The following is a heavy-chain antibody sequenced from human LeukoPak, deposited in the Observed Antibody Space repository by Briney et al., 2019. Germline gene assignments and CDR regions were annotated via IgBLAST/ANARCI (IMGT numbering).Heavy chain of an antibody. Sequence: LSLTCTVSGYSISSGYYWGWIRQPPGKGLEWVSYISSSGSTIYYADSVKGRFTISRDNAKNSLYPQMNSLRAEDTAVYYCARDWVTTTGLKYYYYMDVWGKGTTVTVSS. V-gene: IGHV3-11*04. J-gene: IGHJ6*03. CDR3: ARDWVTTTGLKYYYYMDV. CDR1: GYSISSGYY. CDR2: ISSSGSTI. D-gene: IGHD1-1*01.